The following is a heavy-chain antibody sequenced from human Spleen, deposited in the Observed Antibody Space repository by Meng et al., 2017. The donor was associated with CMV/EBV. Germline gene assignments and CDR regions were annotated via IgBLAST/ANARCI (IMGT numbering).Heavy chain of an antibody. CDR1: GGSFSGYY. J-gene: IGHJ6*02. CDR3: ARDKVPAALYYYYGMDV. CDR2: INHSGST. Sequence: SETLSLTCAVYGGSFSGYYWSWIRQPPGKGLEWIGEINHSGSTNYNPSLKSRVTISVDTSKNQFSLKLSSVTAADTAVYYCARDKVPAALYYYYGMDVWGQGNTVTVSS. V-gene: IGHV4-34*01. D-gene: IGHD2-2*01.